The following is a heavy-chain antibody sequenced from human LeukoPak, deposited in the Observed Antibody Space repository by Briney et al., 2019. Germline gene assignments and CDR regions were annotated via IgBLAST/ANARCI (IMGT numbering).Heavy chain of an antibody. Sequence: GGSLRLSCAASGFTFSSYGMSWVRQAPGKGLEWVSAISGSGGSTYYADSVKGRFTISRDNSKNTLYLQMNSLRAEDTAVYYCAKNPAVAGTREGDYWGQGTLVTVSS. J-gene: IGHJ4*02. CDR1: GFTFSSYG. CDR3: AKNPAVAGTREGDY. D-gene: IGHD6-19*01. CDR2: ISGSGGST. V-gene: IGHV3-23*01.